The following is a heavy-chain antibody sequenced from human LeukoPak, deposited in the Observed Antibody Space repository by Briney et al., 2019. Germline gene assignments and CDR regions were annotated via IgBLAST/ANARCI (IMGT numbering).Heavy chain of an antibody. CDR1: GFTFSRNW. CDR2: IKQDGSEK. Sequence: GGSLRLSCAASGFTFSRNWMSWVRQAPGKGLEWVANIKQDGSEKYYVDSVKGRFTISRDNAKNSLYLQMNSLRAEDTAVYYCARSARLMKGVVEVTALDDWGQGTLVTVSS. J-gene: IGHJ4*02. V-gene: IGHV3-7*01. CDR3: ARSARLMKGVVEVTALDD. D-gene: IGHD3-3*01.